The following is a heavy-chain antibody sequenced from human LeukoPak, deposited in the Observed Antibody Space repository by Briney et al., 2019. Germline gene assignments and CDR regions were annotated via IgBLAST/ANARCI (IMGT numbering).Heavy chain of an antibody. CDR3: VKDYSTIPAAANPLFDS. D-gene: IGHD6-13*01. V-gene: IGHV3-23*01. CDR1: GFTFRSYA. Sequence: GGSLRLSCAASGFTFRSYAVTWVRQAPGKGLEWVSGITGSGDTTFYADSVKGRFTISRDNSKDTLYLQMHSLRAEDTAIYYCVKDYSTIPAAANPLFDSWGQGALVTVSS. J-gene: IGHJ4*02. CDR2: ITGSGDTT.